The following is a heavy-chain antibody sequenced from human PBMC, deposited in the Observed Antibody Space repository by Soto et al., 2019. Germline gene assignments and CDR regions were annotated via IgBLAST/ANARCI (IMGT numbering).Heavy chain of an antibody. V-gene: IGHV1-8*01. J-gene: IGHJ5*02. CDR3: ARGHDSWTGYYRGVDP. CDR2: MNPNSGNT. D-gene: IGHD3-9*01. Sequence: QVQLVQSGAEVKKPGASVKVSCKASGYTFTSYDINWVRQATGQGLEWMGWMNPNSGNTGYAQKFQGRVTMTRNTPISTAYMELSSLRSEDTAVYYCARGHDSWTGYYRGVDPRGQGPLVTVSS. CDR1: GYTFTSYD.